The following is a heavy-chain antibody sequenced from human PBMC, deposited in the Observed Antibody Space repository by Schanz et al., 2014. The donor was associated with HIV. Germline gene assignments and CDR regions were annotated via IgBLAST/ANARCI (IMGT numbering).Heavy chain of an antibody. CDR2: IWYDGTDK. CDR3: ARDVAGCSGTSCYSDAFDI. J-gene: IGHJ3*02. V-gene: IGHV3-33*08. D-gene: IGHD2-2*01. Sequence: QMQLVESGGAVVRPGGSLRLSCAASGFTFSDYSMTWVRQAPGKGLEWVAVIWYDGTDKYYAGSVKGRFTISRDNSKNTLFLQMNSLRAEDTAVYFCARDVAGCSGTSCYSDAFDIWGQGTLVTVSS. CDR1: GFTFSDYS.